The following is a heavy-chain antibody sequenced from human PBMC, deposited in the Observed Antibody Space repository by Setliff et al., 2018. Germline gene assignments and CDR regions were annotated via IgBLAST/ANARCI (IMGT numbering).Heavy chain of an antibody. CDR3: ARESGEGYSSNTDY. Sequence: ASVKVSCKASGYSFSNYDIMWVRQAPGQGLEWMGWSSVYTGHTNYAQKLQGRVTMTTDTSTSTAYMELRSLRSDDTAVYYCARESGEGYSSNTDYWGQGTLVTVSS. CDR1: GYSFSNYD. V-gene: IGHV1-18*01. CDR2: SSVYTGHT. D-gene: IGHD6-19*01. J-gene: IGHJ4*02.